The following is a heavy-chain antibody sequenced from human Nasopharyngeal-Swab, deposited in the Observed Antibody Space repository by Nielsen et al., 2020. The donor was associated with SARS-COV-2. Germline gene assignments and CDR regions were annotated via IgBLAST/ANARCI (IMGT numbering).Heavy chain of an antibody. Sequence: GESLKISCAASGFSFSTYWMTWVRQAPGKGLEWVANIKQDGSEKYYVDSVKGRFTVSRDNPKNLLYLQVNSLRAEDTAVYYCAIQGVFVPAYFHQYYMDVWGKGTTVTVSS. D-gene: IGHD3-16*02. CDR1: GFSFSTYW. V-gene: IGHV3-7*03. CDR3: AIQGVFVPAYFHQYYMDV. CDR2: IKQDGSEK. J-gene: IGHJ6*03.